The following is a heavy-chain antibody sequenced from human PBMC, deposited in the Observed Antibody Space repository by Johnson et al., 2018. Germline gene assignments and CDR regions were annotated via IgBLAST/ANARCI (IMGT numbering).Heavy chain of an antibody. CDR1: GFTFSSYA. CDR2: ISYDGNNK. D-gene: IGHD6-19*01. J-gene: IGHJ6*02. Sequence: QVQLVESGGGVVQPGRSLRLSCAASGFTFSSYAIHWVRQAPGKGLEWVAVISYDGNNKYYADSVKGRFTISRDNSKNTLYLQMNSLRAEDTAVYYYAKGVRAWASVAPYGMDVWGQGTTVTVSS. V-gene: IGHV3-30*18. CDR3: AKGVRAWASVAPYGMDV.